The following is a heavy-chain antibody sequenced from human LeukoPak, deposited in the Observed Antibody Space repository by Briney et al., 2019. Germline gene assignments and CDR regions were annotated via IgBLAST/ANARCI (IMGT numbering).Heavy chain of an antibody. D-gene: IGHD2-15*01. V-gene: IGHV4-61*02. J-gene: IGHJ4*02. CDR3: ARLGYCSGGSCYPKRYYFDN. CDR2: IYASGTS. Sequence: SETLSLTCTVSGDSISRSSYYWAWIRQPAGKGLEWIGRIYASGTSDYNISPKSRVSISLDTSKNQFSLKLTSVTAADTAVYYCARLGYCSGGSCYPKRYYFDNWGQGTLVTVSS. CDR1: GDSISRSSYY.